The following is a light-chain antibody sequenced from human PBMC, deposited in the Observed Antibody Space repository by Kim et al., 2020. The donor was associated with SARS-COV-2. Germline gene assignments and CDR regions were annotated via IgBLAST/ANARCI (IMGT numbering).Light chain of an antibody. Sequence: DIQLTQSPSFLSASVGDRVTITCRASQGVSSYLAWYQQKPGKAPNLLISAASTLQSGVPSRFGGSGSGTEFTLTISSLQPEDFATYYCQQLHSYPRTFGGGTKVEIK. V-gene: IGKV1-9*01. CDR1: QGVSSY. J-gene: IGKJ4*01. CDR3: QQLHSYPRT. CDR2: AAS.